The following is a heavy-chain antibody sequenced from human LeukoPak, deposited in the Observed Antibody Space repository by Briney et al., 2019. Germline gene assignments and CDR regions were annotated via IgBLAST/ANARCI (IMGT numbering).Heavy chain of an antibody. CDR2: IYTSGST. Sequence: SETLSLTCTVSGGSISSYYWSWIRQPPGKGLEWIGYIYTSGSTNYNPSLKSRVTISVDTSKNQFSLKLSSVTAADTAVYYCARGSYDFWSGFLDYWGQGTLVTVSS. V-gene: IGHV4-4*09. J-gene: IGHJ4*02. CDR1: GGSISSYY. D-gene: IGHD3-3*01. CDR3: ARGSYDFWSGFLDY.